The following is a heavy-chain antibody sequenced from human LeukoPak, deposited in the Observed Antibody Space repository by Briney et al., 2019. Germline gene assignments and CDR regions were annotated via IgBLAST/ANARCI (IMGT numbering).Heavy chain of an antibody. CDR2: IRGSGGST. CDR1: GFTFSSYA. Sequence: GGSLRLSCAASGFTFSSYAMSWVRQAPGKGLEWVSGIRGSGGSTYYADSVKGRSTISRDNSKNTLYLQMKSRRVEDTARFYCAKETGYRGYDYGDYWGQGTLVTVSS. CDR3: AKETGYRGYDYGDY. J-gene: IGHJ4*02. D-gene: IGHD5-12*01. V-gene: IGHV3-23*01.